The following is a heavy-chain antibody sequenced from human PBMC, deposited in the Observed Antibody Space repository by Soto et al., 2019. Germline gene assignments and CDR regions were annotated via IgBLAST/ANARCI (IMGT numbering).Heavy chain of an antibody. V-gene: IGHV1-18*01. J-gene: IGHJ4*02. CDR3: ARGTTVQTENY. CDR1: GYTFTSYG. Sequence: QVQLVQSGAEVKKPGASVKVSCKASGYTFTSYGISWVRQAPGQGLAWMGWISAYNGNTNYAQKLQSIVTMTTDTSTSTASIELRRLRSDATAVYYCARGTTVQTENYWGQGTLVTVSS. D-gene: IGHD4-17*01. CDR2: ISAYNGNT.